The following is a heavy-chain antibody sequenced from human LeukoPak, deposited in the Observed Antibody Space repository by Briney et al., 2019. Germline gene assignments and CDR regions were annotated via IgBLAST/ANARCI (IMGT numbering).Heavy chain of an antibody. J-gene: IGHJ4*02. CDR3: AREHYYASGPKDY. V-gene: IGHV1-3*04. CDR1: GYIFTNYV. D-gene: IGHD3-10*01. CDR2: INTANGNS. Sequence: ASVTLSCKASGYIFTNYVLHWVRPAPGQRLEWMGWINTANGNSKYSQRFQGRVTFTRDSSASTVYLRLSSLRSGDTAVYYCAREHYYASGPKDYWGQGTLVTVSS.